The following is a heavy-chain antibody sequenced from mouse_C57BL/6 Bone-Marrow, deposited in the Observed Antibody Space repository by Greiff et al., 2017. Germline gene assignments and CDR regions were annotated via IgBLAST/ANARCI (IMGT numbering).Heavy chain of an antibody. V-gene: IGHV5-4*01. D-gene: IGHD2-3*01. Sequence: EVKVVESGGGLVKPGGSLKLSCAASGFTFSSYAMSWVRQTPEKRLEWVATISDGGSYTYYPDNVKGRFTISRDNAKNNLYLQMSHLKSEDTAMYYCARDPMPHDCYYDYWGQGTTLTVSS. CDR1: GFTFSSYA. CDR3: ARDPMPHDCYYDY. CDR2: ISDGGSYT. J-gene: IGHJ2*01.